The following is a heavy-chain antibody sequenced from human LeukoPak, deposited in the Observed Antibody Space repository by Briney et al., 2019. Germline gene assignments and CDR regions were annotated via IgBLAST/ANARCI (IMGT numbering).Heavy chain of an antibody. CDR3: ARDGGGATDY. J-gene: IGHJ4*02. CDR2: ISSSSSTI. D-gene: IGHD3-16*01. CDR1: GFTFSSYS. V-gene: IGHV3-48*04. Sequence: PGGSLRLSCAASGFTFSSYSMNWVRQAPGKGLEWVSYISSSSSTIYYADSVKGRFTISRDNAKNSPYLQMNSLRAEDTAVYYCARDGGGATDYWGQGTLVTVSS.